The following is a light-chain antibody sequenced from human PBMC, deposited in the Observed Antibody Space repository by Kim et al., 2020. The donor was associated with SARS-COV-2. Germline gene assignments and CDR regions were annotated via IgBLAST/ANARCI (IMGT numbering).Light chain of an antibody. CDR3: ETWDSNTRV. V-gene: IGLV4-60*03. CDR1: SGHSSYI. Sequence: SVKLTCTLSSGHSSYIIAWHQQQPGKAPRYLMKLEGSGSYNKGSGVPDRFSGSSSGADRYLTISNHQSEDEADYYCETWDSNTRVFGGGTQLTVL. J-gene: IGLJ3*02. CDR2: LEGSGSY.